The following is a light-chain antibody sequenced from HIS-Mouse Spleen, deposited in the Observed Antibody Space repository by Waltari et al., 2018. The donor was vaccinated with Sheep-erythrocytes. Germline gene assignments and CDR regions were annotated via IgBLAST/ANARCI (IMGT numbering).Light chain of an antibody. CDR1: SSDVGSYNL. J-gene: IGLJ2*01. V-gene: IGLV2-14*02. CDR3: SSYTSSSTPVV. CDR2: EGS. Sequence: QSALTQPASVSGSPGQSITISCTGTSSDVGSYNLVSWYQQHPGKAPKLMIYEGSKRRSGVSNRFSGSKSGNTASLTISGLQAEDEAVYYCSSYTSSSTPVVFGGGTKLTVL.